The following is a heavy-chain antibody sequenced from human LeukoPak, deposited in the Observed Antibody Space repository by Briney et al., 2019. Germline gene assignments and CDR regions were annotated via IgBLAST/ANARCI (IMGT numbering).Heavy chain of an antibody. CDR1: GYTFTSYD. V-gene: IGHV1-8*03. CDR2: MNPNSGNT. D-gene: IGHD1-26*01. CDR3: ARGGGAYYYYYYMDV. Sequence: ASVKVSCKASGYTFTSYDINWVQQATGQGLEWMGWMNPNSGNTGYAQKFQGRVTITRNTSISTAYMELSSLRSEDTAVYYCARGGGAYYYYYYMDVWGKGTTVTVSS. J-gene: IGHJ6*03.